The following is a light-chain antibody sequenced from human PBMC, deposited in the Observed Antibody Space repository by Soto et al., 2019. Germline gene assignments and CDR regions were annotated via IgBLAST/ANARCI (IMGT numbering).Light chain of an antibody. CDR3: QSYDSSLSGYYV. V-gene: IGLV1-40*01. CDR1: NSNNGAGYD. CDR2: GNS. Sequence: QSVLTQPPSVSGAPGQRVTISCTGSNSNNGAGYDVHWYQQLPGTAPKLLIYGNSDRPSGVPDRFSGSKSGTSASLAITGLQADYEADYYCQSYDSSLSGYYVFGTGTKVTVL. J-gene: IGLJ1*01.